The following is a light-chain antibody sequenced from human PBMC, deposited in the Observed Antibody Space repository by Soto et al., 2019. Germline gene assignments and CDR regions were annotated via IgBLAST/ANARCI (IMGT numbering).Light chain of an antibody. J-gene: IGKJ1*01. CDR3: MQALQTPWT. CDR2: LGS. Sequence: DIVMTQSPLSLPVTPGEPASISCRSSQSLLHSIGYNYLDWYLQKPGQSPQLLIYLGSNRASGVPDRFSGSGSGTDFTLKISRVEAEDVGVYYCMQALQTPWTFGQGTKVDIK. CDR1: QSLLHSIGYNY. V-gene: IGKV2-28*01.